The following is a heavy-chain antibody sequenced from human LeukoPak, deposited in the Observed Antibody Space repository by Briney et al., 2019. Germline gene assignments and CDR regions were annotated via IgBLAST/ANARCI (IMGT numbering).Heavy chain of an antibody. D-gene: IGHD2-2*01. Sequence: SVKVSCKASGGTFSSYAISWVRQAPGQGLEWMGGIIPIFGTANYAQKFQGRVTITTDESTSTAYMELSSLRSEDTAVYYCARSLCQYQLLCPFGYWGQGTLVTVSS. CDR1: GGTFSSYA. J-gene: IGHJ4*02. V-gene: IGHV1-69*05. CDR2: IIPIFGTA. CDR3: ARSLCQYQLLCPFGY.